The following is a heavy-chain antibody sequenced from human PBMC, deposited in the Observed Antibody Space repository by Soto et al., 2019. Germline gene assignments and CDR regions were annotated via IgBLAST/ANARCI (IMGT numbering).Heavy chain of an antibody. D-gene: IGHD6-13*01. Sequence: GGSLRLSCAASGFTFSSYAMSWVRQAPGKGLEWVSAISGSGGSTYYADSVKGRFTISRDNSKNTLYLQMDSLRAEDTAVYYCADPPGTGNWFDPWGQGTLVTVSS. J-gene: IGHJ5*02. CDR1: GFTFSSYA. V-gene: IGHV3-23*01. CDR2: ISGSGGST. CDR3: ADPPGTGNWFDP.